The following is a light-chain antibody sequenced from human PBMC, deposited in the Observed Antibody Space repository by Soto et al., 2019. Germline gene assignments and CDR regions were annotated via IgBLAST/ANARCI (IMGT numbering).Light chain of an antibody. J-gene: IGKJ2*01. V-gene: IGKV1-6*01. CDR2: AAS. Sequence: AIQMTQSPSSLSASVGDRVTITCRASQGIRNDLGWYQQKPGKAPKLLIYAASSLETGVPSRFSGSGSGTDFTLTISSLQPEDCATYYCLQDYIYTPTFGQGTKLEI. CDR1: QGIRND. CDR3: LQDYIYTPT.